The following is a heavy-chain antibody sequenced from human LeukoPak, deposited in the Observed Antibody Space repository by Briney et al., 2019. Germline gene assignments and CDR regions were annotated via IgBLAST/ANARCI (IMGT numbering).Heavy chain of an antibody. Sequence: PSDTLSLTCTVSGGSISSYYWIWIRQPPGTGREWIGDIYFSGSTHYTPSLKSRVSISLDTSKNQLSLKVSSVTAADTAVYYCARHWETSSWYVDYWGQGTLVTVSS. V-gene: IGHV4-59*08. J-gene: IGHJ4*02. CDR1: GGSISSYY. CDR3: ARHWETSSWYVDY. CDR2: IYFSGST. D-gene: IGHD6-13*01.